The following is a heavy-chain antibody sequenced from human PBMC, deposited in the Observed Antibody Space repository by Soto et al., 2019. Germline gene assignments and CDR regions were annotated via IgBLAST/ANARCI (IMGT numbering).Heavy chain of an antibody. D-gene: IGHD3-16*01. CDR1: GGSISSYY. Sequence: QVQLQESGPGLVKPSETLSLTCTVSGGSISSYYWSWIRQPPGKGLEWIGYIYYSGSHNYNPSLKSRGTISVDASKNQFALKLSSVTAADTAVYYCARVWANWFDPWGQGTMVTVSS. CDR2: IYYSGSH. J-gene: IGHJ5*02. V-gene: IGHV4-59*01. CDR3: ARVWANWFDP.